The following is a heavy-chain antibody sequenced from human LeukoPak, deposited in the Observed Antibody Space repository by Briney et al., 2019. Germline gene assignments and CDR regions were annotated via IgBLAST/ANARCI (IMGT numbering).Heavy chain of an antibody. Sequence: GGSLRLSCAASGFTFSSYAMSWVRQAPGEGLEWVSAISGSGGSTYYADSVKGRFTISRDNSKNTLYLQMKSLRAEDTAVYYCAKGGVTYYYDSSGYYYWGQGTLVTVSS. CDR3: AKGGVTYYYDSSGYYY. CDR2: ISGSGGST. J-gene: IGHJ4*02. CDR1: GFTFSSYA. D-gene: IGHD3-22*01. V-gene: IGHV3-23*01.